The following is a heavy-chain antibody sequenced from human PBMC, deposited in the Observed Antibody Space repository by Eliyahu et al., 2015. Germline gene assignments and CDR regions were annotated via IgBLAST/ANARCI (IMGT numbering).Heavy chain of an antibody. D-gene: IGHD3-10*01. V-gene: IGHV4-59*01. CDR3: AKEGGYSLHAAFDI. J-gene: IGHJ3*02. CDR1: GGSISDYY. CDR2: VYHSGST. Sequence: QVQLQESGPGLVKPSETLSLTCTVSGGSISDYYWSWIRQPPGRELEWIGYVYHSGSTNYNPSLKSRVTISLDMSKNQFSLKLSSVTAADTAVYYCAKEGGYSLHAAFDIWGQGTMVTVSS.